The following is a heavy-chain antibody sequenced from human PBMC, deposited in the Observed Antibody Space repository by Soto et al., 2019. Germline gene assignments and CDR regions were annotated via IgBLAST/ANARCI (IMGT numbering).Heavy chain of an antibody. CDR1: GGSISSSTW. V-gene: IGHV4-4*02. CDR3: ARAAYDSSGYSYGYFDL. D-gene: IGHD3-22*01. Sequence: QVQLQESGPGLVKPSGTLSLTCAVSGGSISSSTWWSWVHQPPGKGLLWIGEIYHSGRTNYNPSLKSRVTISVDKSKNQFSLKLSSVTAADTAVYYCARAAYDSSGYSYGYFDLWGRGTLVTVSS. J-gene: IGHJ2*01. CDR2: IYHSGRT.